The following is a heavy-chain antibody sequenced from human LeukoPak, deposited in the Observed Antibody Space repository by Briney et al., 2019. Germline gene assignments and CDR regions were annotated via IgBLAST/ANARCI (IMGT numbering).Heavy chain of an antibody. Sequence: GESLKISCMGSGYSFTSYWIGWVRQMPGKGLEWMGIIYPGDSDTRYSPSFQGQVTISADKSISTAYLQWSSLKASDTAMYYCARRTYYYDSSGYYEDYWGQGTLVTVSS. D-gene: IGHD3-22*01. J-gene: IGHJ4*02. CDR1: GYSFTSYW. V-gene: IGHV5-51*01. CDR2: IYPGDSDT. CDR3: ARRTYYYDSSGYYEDY.